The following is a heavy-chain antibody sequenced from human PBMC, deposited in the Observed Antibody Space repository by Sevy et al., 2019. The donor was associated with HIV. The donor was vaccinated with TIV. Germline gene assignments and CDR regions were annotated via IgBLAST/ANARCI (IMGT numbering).Heavy chain of an antibody. D-gene: IGHD6-19*01. Sequence: ASVKVSCKASGGTFTTSGISWVRQVPGQGLEWMGGIIPILGTTNYAQRFQYRVTITADESTKTAYMELGSLRFEDTAVYYCARGGGNGWYYFDYWGQATSVTVSS. CDR2: IIPILGTT. CDR3: ARGGGNGWYYFDY. CDR1: GGTFTTSG. J-gene: IGHJ4*02. V-gene: IGHV1-69*13.